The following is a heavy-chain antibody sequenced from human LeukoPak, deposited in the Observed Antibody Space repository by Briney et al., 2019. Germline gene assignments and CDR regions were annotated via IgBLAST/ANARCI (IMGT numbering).Heavy chain of an antibody. CDR3: TRDGGSFCDFDY. Sequence: GGSLRLSCTASGFKFADFSMHWVRQVPGKGLEWVSGISWNSGSLAYADSVKGRFTISRDNSKNTVYLQMGSLRGDDMAVYYCTRDGGSFCDFDYWGQGALVTVSS. CDR2: ISWNSGSL. V-gene: IGHV3-9*03. J-gene: IGHJ4*02. CDR1: GFKFADFS. D-gene: IGHD1-26*01.